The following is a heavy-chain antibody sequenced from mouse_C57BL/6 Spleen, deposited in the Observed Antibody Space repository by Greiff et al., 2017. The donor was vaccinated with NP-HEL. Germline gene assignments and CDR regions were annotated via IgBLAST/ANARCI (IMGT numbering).Heavy chain of an antibody. CDR2: IYPGSGST. J-gene: IGHJ2*01. V-gene: IGHV1-55*01. CDR3: ARGGNGYENYYGY. CDR1: GYTFTSYW. Sequence: VQLQQPGAELVKPGASVKMSCKASGYTFTSYWITWVKQRPGQGLEWIGDIYPGSGSTNYNAKFKSKATLTVDTSSSTAYMQLSSLTSEDSAVYDCARGGNGYENYYGYWGKGATLTVAS. D-gene: IGHD2-2*01.